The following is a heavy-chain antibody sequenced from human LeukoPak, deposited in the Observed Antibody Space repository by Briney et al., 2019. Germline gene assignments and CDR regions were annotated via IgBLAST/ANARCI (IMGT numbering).Heavy chain of an antibody. J-gene: IGHJ5*02. CDR3: ARLQGPFIWLDP. CDR1: GYTFITYG. CDR2: ISGYNGHT. Sequence: ASVKVSCKSSGYTFITYGISWVRQAPGQGLEWMGWISGYNGHTYYAQKLQGRVTMTTDTSTSTAFMELRSLRSDDTAVYFCARLQGPFIWLDPWGQGTLVTVSS. V-gene: IGHV1-18*01.